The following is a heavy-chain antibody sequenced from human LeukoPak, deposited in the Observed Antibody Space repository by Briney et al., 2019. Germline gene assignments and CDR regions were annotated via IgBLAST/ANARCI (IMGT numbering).Heavy chain of an antibody. CDR3: AKIPPAAAAVPFDS. J-gene: IGHJ4*02. CDR2: IRYDGSNK. D-gene: IGHD6-13*01. Sequence: PGGSLRLSCAASGFIFSSYGMHWVRQAPGKGLEWVSFIRYDGSNKYYADSVKGRFTISRDNSKNTLYLQMNSLRTEDTAVYYCAKIPPAAAAVPFDSWDQGTLVTVSS. CDR1: GFIFSSYG. V-gene: IGHV3-30*02.